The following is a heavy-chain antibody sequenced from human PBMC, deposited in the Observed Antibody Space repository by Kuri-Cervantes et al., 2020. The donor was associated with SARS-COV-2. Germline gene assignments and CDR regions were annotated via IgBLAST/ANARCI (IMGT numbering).Heavy chain of an antibody. D-gene: IGHD2-2*01. Sequence: GSLRLSCTVSGGSISSYYWSWIRQPPGKGLEWIGYIYYSGSTNYNPSLKSRVTISVDTSKNQFSLKLSSVTAADTAVYYCARVVPAAISFFDIWGQGTMVTVSS. CDR3: ARVVPAAISFFDI. V-gene: IGHV4-59*12. CDR1: GGSISSYY. CDR2: IYYSGST. J-gene: IGHJ3*02.